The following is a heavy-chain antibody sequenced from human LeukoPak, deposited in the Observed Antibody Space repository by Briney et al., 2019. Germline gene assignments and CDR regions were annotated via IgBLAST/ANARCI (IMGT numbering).Heavy chain of an antibody. CDR2: INPNSGGT. Sequence: GASVKVSCKASGYTFPAYYMHWVRQAPGQGLEWMGWINPNSGGTNYAQKFQGRVTMTRDTSISTAYMELSRLRSDDTAVYYCARARVRAARPEDYWGQGTLVTVSS. J-gene: IGHJ4*02. D-gene: IGHD6-6*01. V-gene: IGHV1-2*02. CDR1: GYTFPAYY. CDR3: ARARVRAARPEDY.